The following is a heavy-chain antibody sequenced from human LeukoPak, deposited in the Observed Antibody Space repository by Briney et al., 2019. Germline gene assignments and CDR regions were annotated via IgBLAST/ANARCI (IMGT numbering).Heavy chain of an antibody. V-gene: IGHV3-21*01. CDR3: ARGLEDYYYMDV. J-gene: IGHJ6*03. D-gene: IGHD3-3*01. CDR2: ISSSSSYI. CDR1: GFTFSSYS. Sequence: PGGSLRLSCAASGFTFSSYSMNWVRQAPGKGLEWVSSISSSSSYIYYADSVKGRFTISRDNAKNSLYLQMNSLRAEDTAVYYCARGLEDYYYMDVWGKGTTVTISS.